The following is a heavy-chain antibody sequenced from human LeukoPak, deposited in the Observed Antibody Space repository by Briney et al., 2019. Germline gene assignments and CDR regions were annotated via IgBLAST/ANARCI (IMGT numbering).Heavy chain of an antibody. CDR3: ASVVAASRGPTRGWYYFDY. V-gene: IGHV3-11*01. CDR2: ISSSGSTI. J-gene: IGHJ4*02. Sequence: GGSLRLSCAASGFTFSDYYMSWIRQAPGKGLEWVSYISSSGSTIYYADSVKGRFTISRDNAKNSLYLQMNSLRAEDTAVYYCASVVAASRGPTRGWYYFDYWGQGTLVTVSS. CDR1: GFTFSDYY. D-gene: IGHD6-19*01.